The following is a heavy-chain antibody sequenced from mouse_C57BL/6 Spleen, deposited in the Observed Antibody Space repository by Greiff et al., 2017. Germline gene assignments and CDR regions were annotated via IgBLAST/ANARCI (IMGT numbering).Heavy chain of an antibody. D-gene: IGHD1-1*01. CDR3: ARTYYGSSYEAMDY. Sequence: QVQLQQPGAELVKPGASVKLSCKASGYTFTSYWMQWVKQRPGQGLEWIGEIDPSASYTNYNQKFKGKATLTVDTSSSTAYMQLSSLTSEDSAVYYCARTYYGSSYEAMDYWGQGTSVTVSS. CDR1: GYTFTSYW. V-gene: IGHV1-50*01. CDR2: IDPSASYT. J-gene: IGHJ4*01.